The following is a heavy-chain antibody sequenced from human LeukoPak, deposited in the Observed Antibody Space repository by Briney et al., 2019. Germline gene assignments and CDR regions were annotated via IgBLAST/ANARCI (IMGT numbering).Heavy chain of an antibody. J-gene: IGHJ6*03. Sequence: PGGSLRLSCTVSGFTVSSNYMSWIRQAPGKGLEWVSYISSSGSTIYYADSVKGRFTISRDNAKSSLYLQMNSLRAEDTAVYYCARDPYSGSYGDYYYYYMDVWGKGTTVTISS. D-gene: IGHD1-26*01. V-gene: IGHV3-11*04. CDR1: GFTVSSNY. CDR3: ARDPYSGSYGDYYYYYMDV. CDR2: ISSSGSTI.